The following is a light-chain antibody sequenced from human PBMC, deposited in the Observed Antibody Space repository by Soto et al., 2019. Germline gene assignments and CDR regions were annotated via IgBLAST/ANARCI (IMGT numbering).Light chain of an antibody. J-gene: IGKJ2*01. CDR1: QHINIY. Sequence: DIQMTQVPSSLSASVGDRVTITCRASQHINIYLSWFQQKPGKAPKLLIYGASSLHTGVPPRFSGSGSGIEFTLSISSLQPEDFATYYCQQSASFPHTFGQGTYLEIK. V-gene: IGKV1-39*01. CDR2: GAS. CDR3: QQSASFPHT.